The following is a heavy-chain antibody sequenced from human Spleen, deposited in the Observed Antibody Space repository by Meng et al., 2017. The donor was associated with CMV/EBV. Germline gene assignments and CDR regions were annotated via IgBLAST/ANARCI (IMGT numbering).Heavy chain of an antibody. Sequence: LTVRSYCMHCVRQAPGKGLEWVAFLRYDGVNKYYTDSVKGRVTISRDNSKNTLYLQMNSLRPEDTAVYYCARDFHVLAVTGTRWFDPWGHGTLVTVSS. V-gene: IGHV3-30*02. CDR2: LRYDGVNK. D-gene: IGHD6-19*01. CDR1: LTVRSYC. CDR3: ARDFHVLAVTGTRWFDP. J-gene: IGHJ5*02.